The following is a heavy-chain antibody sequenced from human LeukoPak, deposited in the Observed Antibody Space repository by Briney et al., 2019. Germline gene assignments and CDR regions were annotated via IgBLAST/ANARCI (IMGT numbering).Heavy chain of an antibody. D-gene: IGHD3-9*01. V-gene: IGHV4-4*07. CDR1: GGSITGYY. CDR3: ARSGTLTGYLY. Sequence: SETLSLTCTVSGGSITGYYWTWIRQPAGKGLEWIGRVSDTGRAYYNPSLERRVTISLDTSNNRFSLKLNSVTAADTAVYYCARSGTLTGYLYWGRGALVTVSS. CDR2: VSDTGRA. J-gene: IGHJ4*02.